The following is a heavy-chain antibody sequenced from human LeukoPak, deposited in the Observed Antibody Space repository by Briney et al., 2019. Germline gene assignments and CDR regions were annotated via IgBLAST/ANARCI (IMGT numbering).Heavy chain of an antibody. J-gene: IGHJ4*02. CDR2: IRYDGSNT. D-gene: IGHD3-3*01. V-gene: IGHV3-30*02. CDR1: GFTFINYG. CDR3: AKSSSYKFWSGNWLNY. Sequence: GGSLRLSCAASGFTFINYGMHWVRQAPGKGLEWVAFIRYDGSNTYYADSVKGRFTISRDNSENTLYLQMSSLKTEDTAVYYCAKSSSYKFWSGNWLNYWGLGALVTVSP.